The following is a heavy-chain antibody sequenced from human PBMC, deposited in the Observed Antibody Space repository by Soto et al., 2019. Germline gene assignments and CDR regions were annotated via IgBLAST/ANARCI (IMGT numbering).Heavy chain of an antibody. CDR3: AKARGSSSWFED. CDR2: ITSTGDST. V-gene: IGHV3-23*01. Sequence: EVQLLESGGNLVQPGGSLRLSCAASGFTFSSYAMNWVRQAPGKGLEWVSAITSTGDSTNYADSVKGRFTISRDNSKNTLYLQMNSLRAEDMAIYYCAKARGSSSWFEDWGQGTLVTVSS. J-gene: IGHJ5*02. CDR1: GFTFSSYA. D-gene: IGHD6-13*01.